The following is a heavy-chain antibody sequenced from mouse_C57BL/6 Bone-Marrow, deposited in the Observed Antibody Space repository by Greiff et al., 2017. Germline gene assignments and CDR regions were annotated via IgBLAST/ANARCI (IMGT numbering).Heavy chain of an antibody. Sequence: QVQLQQPGAELVKPGASVKLSCKASGYTFTSYWMHWVKQRPGQGLEWIGMIHPNSGSTNYNEKFKSKATLTVDKSPSTAYMQLSSLTSEDSAGYYCARDITTVVADVWGTGTTVTVSS. D-gene: IGHD1-1*01. V-gene: IGHV1-64*01. CDR2: IHPNSGST. CDR1: GYTFTSYW. CDR3: ARDITTVVADV. J-gene: IGHJ1*03.